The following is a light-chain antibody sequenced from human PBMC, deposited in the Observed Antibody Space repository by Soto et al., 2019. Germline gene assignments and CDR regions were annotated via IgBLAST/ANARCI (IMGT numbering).Light chain of an antibody. CDR1: SSTFANNY. CDR3: AAYTGNWNGPV. CDR2: RSD. V-gene: IGLV1-47*01. Sequence: QSALTQPPSVSGTPGQRVSISCSGDSSTFANNYVHWYQQVPGAAPKLLIYRSDQRPSWVPERFSGSKSGTSASLTISGLRPEDEAQYYCAAYTGNWNGPVFGGGTKLTVL. J-gene: IGLJ2*01.